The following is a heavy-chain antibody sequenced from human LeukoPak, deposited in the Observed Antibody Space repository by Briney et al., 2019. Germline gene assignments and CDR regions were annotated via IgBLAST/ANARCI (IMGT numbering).Heavy chain of an antibody. CDR1: GGTFSSYA. J-gene: IGHJ4*02. CDR2: IIPIFGTA. V-gene: IGHV1-69*13. CDR3: ARRAVAGARIFDY. D-gene: IGHD6-19*01. Sequence: ASVKVSCKASGGTFSSYAISWMRQAPGQGLEWMGGIIPIFGTANYAQKFQGRVTITADESTSTAYMELSSLRSEDTAVCYCARRAVAGARIFDYWGQGTLVTVSS.